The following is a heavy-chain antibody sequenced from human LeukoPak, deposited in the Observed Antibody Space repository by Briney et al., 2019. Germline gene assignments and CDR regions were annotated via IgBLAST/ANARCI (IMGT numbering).Heavy chain of an antibody. D-gene: IGHD4-23*01. CDR1: GGSFSGYY. V-gene: IGHV4-34*01. CDR2: INHSGST. CDR3: ARLPSMTMVVTDAFDI. Sequence: SSETLSLTCAVYGGSFSGYYWSWIRQPPGKGLEWIGEINHSGSTNYNPSLKSRVAISVDTSKNQFSLKLSSVTAADTAVYYCARLPSMTMVVTDAFDIWGQGTMVTVSS. J-gene: IGHJ3*02.